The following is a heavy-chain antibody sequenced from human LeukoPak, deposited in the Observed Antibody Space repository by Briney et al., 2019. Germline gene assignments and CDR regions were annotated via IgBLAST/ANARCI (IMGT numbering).Heavy chain of an antibody. D-gene: IGHD2-2*02. CDR1: GYSIISGYY. J-gene: IGHJ4*02. CDR2: IYHSGST. CDR3: ARAEFAGWLYISFDY. V-gene: IGHV4-38-2*02. Sequence: SETLSLTCTASGYSIISGYYWGWIRQPPGKGLEWIGSIYHSGSTYYNPSLKSRVTISVDTSKNQFSLKLSSVTAADTAVYYCARAEFAGWLYISFDYWGQGTLVTVSS.